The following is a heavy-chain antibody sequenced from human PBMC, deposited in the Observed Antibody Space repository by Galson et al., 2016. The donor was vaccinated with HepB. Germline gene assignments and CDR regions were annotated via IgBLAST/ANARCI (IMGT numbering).Heavy chain of an antibody. CDR3: ASPLRYSYTNRAFDY. Sequence: SVKVSCKASGGTLSNYAISWVRQAPGQGLEWMGRIIPIFGTTNYAQKFQDRVTITADESTNTAYMELSSLRSEDTAVYYCASPLRYSYTNRAFDYWGQGTLVTVSS. J-gene: IGHJ4*02. CDR1: GGTLSNYA. CDR2: IIPIFGTT. D-gene: IGHD5-18*01. V-gene: IGHV1-69*13.